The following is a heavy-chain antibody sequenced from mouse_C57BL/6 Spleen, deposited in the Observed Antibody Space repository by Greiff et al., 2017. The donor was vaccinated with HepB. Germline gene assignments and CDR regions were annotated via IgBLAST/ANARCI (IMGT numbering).Heavy chain of an antibody. CDR2: MDPSDSYT. J-gene: IGHJ4*01. CDR3: ARWGYGTLYYAMDY. V-gene: IGHV1-69*01. Sequence: PGQGLEWIGEMDPSDSYTNYNQKFKGKSTLTVDKSSSTAYMQLSRLTSEDSAAHYCARWGYGTLYYAMDYWGQGTSVTVSS. D-gene: IGHD1-1*01.